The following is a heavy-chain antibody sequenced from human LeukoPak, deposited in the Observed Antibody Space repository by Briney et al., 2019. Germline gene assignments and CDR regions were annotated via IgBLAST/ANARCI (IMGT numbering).Heavy chain of an antibody. CDR3: ARGQSYYDSSGYYGQSLLFDY. CDR1: GGSFSGYY. CDR2: IYHSGST. D-gene: IGHD3-22*01. J-gene: IGHJ4*02. Sequence: SETLSLTCAVYGGSFSGYYWSWIRQPPGKGLEWIGYIYHSGSTNYNPSLKSRVTISVDTSKNQFSLKLSSVTAADTAVYYCARGQSYYDSSGYYGQSLLFDYWGQGTLVIVSS. V-gene: IGHV4-59*01.